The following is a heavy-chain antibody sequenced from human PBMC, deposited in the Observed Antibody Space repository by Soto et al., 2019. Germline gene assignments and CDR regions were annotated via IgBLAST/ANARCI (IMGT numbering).Heavy chain of an antibody. D-gene: IGHD2-2*03. V-gene: IGHV3-7*03. CDR3: ARPQSGYCSSTSCPYYYYYYGMDV. Sequence: GGSLRLSCAASGFTFSSYWMSWVRQAPGKGLEWVANIKQDGSEKYYVDSVKGRFTISRDNAKNSLYLQMNSLRAEDTAVYYCARPQSGYCSSTSCPYYYYYYGMDVWGQGTTVTAP. J-gene: IGHJ6*02. CDR2: IKQDGSEK. CDR1: GFTFSSYW.